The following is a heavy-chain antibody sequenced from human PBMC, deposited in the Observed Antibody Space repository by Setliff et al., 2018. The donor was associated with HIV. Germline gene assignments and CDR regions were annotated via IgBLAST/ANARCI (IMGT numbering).Heavy chain of an antibody. CDR3: AHNRDHTGPYYYDY. D-gene: IGHD3-16*01. Sequence: SGPTLVNPTQTLTLTCTFSGFSFMSGVGVGWIRQPPGEALEWLALIYWNDDQRYSPSLKSRLTITKDTSKNQVVIQMTNMDPVDTATYYCAHNRDHTGPYYYDYWGQGALVTVSS. CDR2: IYWNDDQ. V-gene: IGHV2-5*01. J-gene: IGHJ4*02. CDR1: GFSFMSGVG.